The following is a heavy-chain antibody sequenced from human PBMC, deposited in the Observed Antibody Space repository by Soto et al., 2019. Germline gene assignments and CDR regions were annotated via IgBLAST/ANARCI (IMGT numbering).Heavy chain of an antibody. Sequence: EVQLVESGGGLVQPGGSLRLSCVASGFTFHESAIHWVRRAPGKGLEWVSGISWNSAYIGYVESVKGRFTISRDNAKNSLFLQMNSLRAEDTALYYCAKDPNGDYVGGFEMSGQGTQVIVSS. CDR2: ISWNSAYI. J-gene: IGHJ3*02. D-gene: IGHD2-21*02. CDR3: AKDPNGDYVGGFEM. V-gene: IGHV3-9*01. CDR1: GFTFHESA.